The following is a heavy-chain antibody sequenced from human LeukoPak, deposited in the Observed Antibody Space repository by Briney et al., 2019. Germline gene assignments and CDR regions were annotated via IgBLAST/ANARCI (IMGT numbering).Heavy chain of an antibody. CDR1: GYTFIDYY. CDR2: INPKTGGP. CDR3: ARNQMAKNWFDP. V-gene: IGHV1-2*02. D-gene: IGHD2-8*01. Sequence: ASVKVSCKASGYTFIDYYIHWVRQAPGQGLEWMGWINPKTGGPKYAQKFQGRLTMTRDTSINTVYMELTRLTSDDTAVCYCARNQMAKNWFDPWGRGTLITVSS. J-gene: IGHJ5*02.